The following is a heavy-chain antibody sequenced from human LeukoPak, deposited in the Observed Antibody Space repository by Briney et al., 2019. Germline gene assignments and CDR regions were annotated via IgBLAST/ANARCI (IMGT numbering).Heavy chain of an antibody. CDR3: AKDTYYYDSSGYRFDY. V-gene: IGHV3-30-3*01. J-gene: IGHJ4*02. CDR2: ISYDGSNK. Sequence: PGGSLRLSCAASGFTFSSYAMHWVRQAPGKGLEWVAVISYDGSNKYYADSVKGRFTISRDNSKNTLYLQMNSLRAEDTAVYYCAKDTYYYDSSGYRFDYWGQGTLVTVSS. D-gene: IGHD3-22*01. CDR1: GFTFSSYA.